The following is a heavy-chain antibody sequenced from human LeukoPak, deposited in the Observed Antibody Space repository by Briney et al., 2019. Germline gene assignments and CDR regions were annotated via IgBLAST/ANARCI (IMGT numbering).Heavy chain of an antibody. J-gene: IGHJ3*02. CDR3: AKVWQWLVQAAFDI. Sequence: GGSLRLSCAPSGFTFSSYAMSWVRQAPGKGLEWFSAISGSGGSTYYADSVKGRFTISRDNSKNTLYLQMNSLRAEDTAVYYCAKVWQWLVQAAFDIWGQGTMVTVSS. CDR1: GFTFSSYA. D-gene: IGHD6-19*01. V-gene: IGHV3-23*01. CDR2: ISGSGGST.